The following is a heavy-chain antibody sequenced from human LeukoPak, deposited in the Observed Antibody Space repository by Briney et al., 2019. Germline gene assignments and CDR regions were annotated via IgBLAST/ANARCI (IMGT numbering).Heavy chain of an antibody. CDR3: TDSSGYLLPDY. Sequence: PGRSLRLSCSASGFTFRDYTVSWFRQAPGKGLEWVGLIRSEAYSGTTEYATSVKDTFTISSDDSNSIAYLHMNSLKTEDTAVYYCTDSSGYLLPDYWGQGTLVTVSS. CDR1: GFTFRDYT. J-gene: IGHJ4*02. CDR2: IRSEAYSGTT. V-gene: IGHV3-49*03. D-gene: IGHD3-22*01.